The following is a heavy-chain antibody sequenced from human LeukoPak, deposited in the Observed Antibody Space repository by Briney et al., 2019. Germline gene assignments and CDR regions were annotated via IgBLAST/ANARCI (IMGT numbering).Heavy chain of an antibody. CDR3: AKGGFWSGYYKTPPYYYYYYMDV. CDR1: GFTFDDYA. CDR2: ISGDGGST. J-gene: IGHJ6*03. D-gene: IGHD3-3*01. V-gene: IGHV3-43*02. Sequence: GGSLRLSCAASGFTFDDYAMHWVRQAPGKGLEWVSLISGDGGSTYYADSVKGRFTISRDNSKNSLYLQMNSLRTEDAALYYCAKGGFWSGYYKTPPYYYYYYMDVWGKGTTVTVSS.